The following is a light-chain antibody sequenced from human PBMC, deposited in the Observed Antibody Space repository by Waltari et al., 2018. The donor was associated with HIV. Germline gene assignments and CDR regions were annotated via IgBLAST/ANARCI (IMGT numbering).Light chain of an antibody. CDR1: QGVNIK. V-gene: IGKV3-15*01. CDR3: QQYNNWPYT. Sequence: DILMTQSQDTLSVSPGDTATLACRASQGVNIKLAWYQQKPGQAPRLLIYSASTRATGIPARFSGSGSGTEFTLTITSLQSEDFTIYYCQQYNNWPYTFGQGTKLEI. J-gene: IGKJ2*01. CDR2: SAS.